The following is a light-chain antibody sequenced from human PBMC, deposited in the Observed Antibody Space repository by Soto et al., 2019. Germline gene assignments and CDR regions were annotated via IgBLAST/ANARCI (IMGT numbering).Light chain of an antibody. Sequence: DIQMTQSPSTLSASVGARVTITCRASQSISNWLAWHQQKPGKAPNLLIYKASSLESGVPSRFSGSGSGTEFTLTISSLQPEDAATYYCQQYDPSSREFGQGTKVEIK. J-gene: IGKJ1*01. CDR1: QSISNW. CDR3: QQYDPSSRE. V-gene: IGKV1-5*03. CDR2: KAS.